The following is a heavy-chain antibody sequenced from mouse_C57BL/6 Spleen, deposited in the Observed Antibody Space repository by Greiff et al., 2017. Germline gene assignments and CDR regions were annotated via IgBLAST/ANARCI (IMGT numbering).Heavy chain of an antibody. D-gene: IGHD1-1*01. Sequence: VQLQQPGAELVKPGASVKMSCKASGYTFTSYWITWVKQRPGQGLEWIGDIYPGSGSTSYNEKFKSKATLTVDTSSSTAYMQLSSLTSEDSAVYYCARDYGSSVYFDVWGTGTTVTVSS. CDR2: IYPGSGST. CDR1: GYTFTSYW. V-gene: IGHV1-55*01. CDR3: ARDYGSSVYFDV. J-gene: IGHJ1*03.